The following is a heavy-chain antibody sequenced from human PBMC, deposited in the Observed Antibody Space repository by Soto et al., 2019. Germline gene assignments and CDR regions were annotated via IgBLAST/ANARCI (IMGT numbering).Heavy chain of an antibody. J-gene: IGHJ3*02. Sequence: GGSLRLSCAASGFTFSSYWMHWVRPAPGKGLVWVSRINSDGSSTSYADSVKGRFTISRDNSKNTLYLQMNSLRAEDTAVYYCAREMVVAADAFDIWGQGTLVTVSS. CDR2: INSDGSST. D-gene: IGHD2-15*01. V-gene: IGHV3-74*01. CDR1: GFTFSSYW. CDR3: AREMVVAADAFDI.